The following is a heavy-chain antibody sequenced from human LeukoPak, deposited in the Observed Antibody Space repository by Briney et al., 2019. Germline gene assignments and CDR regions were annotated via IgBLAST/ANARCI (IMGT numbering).Heavy chain of an antibody. V-gene: IGHV3-23*01. J-gene: IGHJ3*01. CDR3: AKDLEDCGGDCYPSSEAFDF. Sequence: GGSLRLSCAASGFTFSNYVMSWVRQAPGKGLEWVSGISGSGESRYYADSVEGRFTISRDNSKNSLYLEMNSLRAEDTAVYYCAKDLEDCGGDCYPSSEAFDFWGQGTMVTVSS. CDR1: GFTFSNYV. CDR2: ISGSGESR. D-gene: IGHD2-21*02.